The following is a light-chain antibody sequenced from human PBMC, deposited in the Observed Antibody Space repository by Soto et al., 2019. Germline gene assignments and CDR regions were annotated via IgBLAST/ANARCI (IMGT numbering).Light chain of an antibody. CDR2: GVS. J-gene: IGKJ1*01. CDR3: QQYGSSPKT. V-gene: IGKV3-20*01. Sequence: EIVLTQSPCTLSFSPLERSTLSCRASQSVSSNYLAWYQQKPGQAPRLLIYGVSSRATGIPDRFSGSGSGTDFTLTISRLEPGDFAVYYCQQYGSSPKTFGQGTKVDIK. CDR1: QSVSSNY.